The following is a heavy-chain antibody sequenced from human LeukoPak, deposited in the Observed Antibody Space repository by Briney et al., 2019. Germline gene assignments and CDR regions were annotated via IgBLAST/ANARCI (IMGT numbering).Heavy chain of an antibody. J-gene: IGHJ4*02. CDR1: GGTFSSYA. CDR3: AREGDSSSTFDY. V-gene: IGHV1-69*06. CDR2: IIPIFGTA. D-gene: IGHD6-13*01. Sequence: ASVKVSCKASGGTFSSYAISWVRQAPGQGLEWMGGIIPIFGTANYAQKFQGRVTITADKSTSTAYMELSSLRSEDTAVYYCAREGDSSSTFDYWGQGTLVTVSS.